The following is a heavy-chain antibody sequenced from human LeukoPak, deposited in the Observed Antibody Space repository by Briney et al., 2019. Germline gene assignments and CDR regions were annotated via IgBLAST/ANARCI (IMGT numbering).Heavy chain of an antibody. CDR1: GFTFSSYA. J-gene: IGHJ5*02. V-gene: IGHV3-23*01. D-gene: IGHD6-13*01. CDR2: ISGSGGST. Sequence: GGSLRLSCAASGFTFSSYAMSWVRQAPGKGLEWASAISGSGGSTYYADSVKGRFTISRDNSKNTLYLQMNSLRAEDTAVYYCAKDPGIAAAGHNWFDPWGQGTLVTVSS. CDR3: AKDPGIAAAGHNWFDP.